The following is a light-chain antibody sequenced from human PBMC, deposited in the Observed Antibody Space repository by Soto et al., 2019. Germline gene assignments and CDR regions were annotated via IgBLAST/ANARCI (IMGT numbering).Light chain of an antibody. CDR3: QQYNNWPPPWT. CDR2: QTS. V-gene: IGKV3D-15*01. CDR1: QYINTR. Sequence: EIVLTQSPATLSSFPGDRVTLSCRASQYINTRLAWYQHRPGQAPRLLIYQTSIRAAGIPARFSASGTGTEFTLTISSLQSEDFAVYYCQQYNNWPPPWTFGLGTKVDIK. J-gene: IGKJ1*01.